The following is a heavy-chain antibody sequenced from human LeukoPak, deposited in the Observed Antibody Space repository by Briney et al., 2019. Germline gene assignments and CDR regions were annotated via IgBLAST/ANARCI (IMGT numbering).Heavy chain of an antibody. CDR1: GVTVSSNH. CDR2: IYSGGGT. CDR3: VRDAS. J-gene: IGHJ4*02. V-gene: IGHV3-66*01. Sequence: VGSLRLSRAVSGVTVSSNHMRWVRQAPGKGLEWVSAIYSGGGTYYAASVKGRFTLSRDISKNTLYLQMNSLRAEDTAVYYCVRDASWGQGTLVTVSS.